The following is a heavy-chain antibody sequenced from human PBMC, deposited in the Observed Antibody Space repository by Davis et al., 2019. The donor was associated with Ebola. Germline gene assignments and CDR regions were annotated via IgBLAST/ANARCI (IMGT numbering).Heavy chain of an antibody. CDR3: ARHSGWYYTMDV. J-gene: IGHJ6*04. D-gene: IGHD6-19*01. CDR1: EFTFSRYG. Sequence: GGSLRLPCAVSEFTFSRYGMHWVRQAPGKGLEWVAVIWYDGSNKYYADSVKGRFTISRDNSKNTLYLQMNSLRAEDTAVYYCARHSGWYYTMDVWGRGTTVTVST. V-gene: IGHV3-33*01. CDR2: IWYDGSNK.